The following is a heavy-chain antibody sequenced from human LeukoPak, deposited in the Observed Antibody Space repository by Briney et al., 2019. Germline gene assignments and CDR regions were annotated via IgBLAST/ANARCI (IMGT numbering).Heavy chain of an antibody. D-gene: IGHD2/OR15-2a*01. Sequence: GGSLRLSCAASGFTFSSYEMNWVRQAPGKGLEWVSYISSSGSTIYYADSVKGRFTISRDNAKNSLYLQMDSLTAEDTAVYFCTRKGSQWDFLVDYWGQGTRVAVSP. J-gene: IGHJ4*02. V-gene: IGHV3-48*03. CDR1: GFTFSSYE. CDR2: ISSSGSTI. CDR3: TRKGSQWDFLVDY.